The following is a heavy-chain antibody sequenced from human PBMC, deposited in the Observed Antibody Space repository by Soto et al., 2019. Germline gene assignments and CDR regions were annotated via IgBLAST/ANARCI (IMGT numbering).Heavy chain of an antibody. CDR1: GDSLNDNY. V-gene: IGHV4-59*01. J-gene: IGHJ4*02. CDR2: IYYKGDT. CDR3: ARGSLVYDS. D-gene: IGHD3-16*01. Sequence: QVQLQESGPRLVKPTETLLLTCSVSGDSLNDNYWTWIRQSPGTAPELVGYIYYKGDTRYNTSLVSRVTISLDTPKNQVTLQLRSVTVADTAVYFGARGSLVYDSWGQGILVTVSS.